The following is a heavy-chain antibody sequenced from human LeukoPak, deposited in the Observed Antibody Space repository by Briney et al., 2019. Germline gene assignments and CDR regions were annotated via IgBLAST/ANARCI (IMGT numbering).Heavy chain of an antibody. J-gene: IGHJ5*02. D-gene: IGHD3-10*01. V-gene: IGHV5-51*01. CDR3: ARHVPLWFGEGWFDP. CDR2: IYPGDSDT. CDR1: GYSFTSYW. Sequence: HGESLRISCKGSGYSFTSYWISWLRQMPGKGLEWMGIIYPGDSDTRYSPSFQGQVTISADKSISTAYLQWSSLKASDTAMYYCARHVPLWFGEGWFDPWGQGTLVTVSS.